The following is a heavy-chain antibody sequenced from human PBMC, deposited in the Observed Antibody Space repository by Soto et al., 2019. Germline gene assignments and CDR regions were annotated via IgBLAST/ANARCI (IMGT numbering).Heavy chain of an antibody. CDR2: INPSGGST. Sequence: ASVKVSCKASGYTFTSYYMHWVRQAPGQGLEWMGIINPSGGSTSYAQKFQGRVTMTRDTSTSTVYMELSSLRSEDTAVYFCVSAVEHINTAMVTGPGYWGQGTLVTVSS. D-gene: IGHD5-18*01. J-gene: IGHJ4*02. CDR3: VSAVEHINTAMVTGPGY. CDR1: GYTFTSYY. V-gene: IGHV1-46*01.